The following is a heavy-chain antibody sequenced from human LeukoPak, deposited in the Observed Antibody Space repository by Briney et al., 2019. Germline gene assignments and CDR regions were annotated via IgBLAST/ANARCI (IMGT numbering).Heavy chain of an antibody. CDR1: GFTFSSYT. CDR3: ARDPDFGPEPSPFDY. D-gene: IGHD3-3*01. J-gene: IGHJ4*02. V-gene: IGHV3-21*01. CDR2: ISGSSTYI. Sequence: GGSLRLSCAASGFTFSSYTMNWVRQAPGQGLEWVSSISGSSTYIFYADSVKGRFTISRDNAKNSLYQQMNSLRAEDTAVYYCARDPDFGPEPSPFDYWGQGTLVTVSS.